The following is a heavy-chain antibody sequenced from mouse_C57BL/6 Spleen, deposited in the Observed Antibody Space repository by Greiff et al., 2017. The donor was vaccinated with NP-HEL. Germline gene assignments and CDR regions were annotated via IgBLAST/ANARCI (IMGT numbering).Heavy chain of an antibody. J-gene: IGHJ4*01. Sequence: DVQLQESGPELVKPGASVKIPCKASGYTFTDYNMDWVKQSHGKSLEWIGDINPNNGGTIYNQKFKGKATLTVDKSSSTAYMELRSLTSEDTAVYYCAIYGSSYPAMDYWGQGTSVTVSS. CDR2: INPNNGGT. CDR3: AIYGSSYPAMDY. CDR1: GYTFTDYN. D-gene: IGHD1-1*01. V-gene: IGHV1-18*01.